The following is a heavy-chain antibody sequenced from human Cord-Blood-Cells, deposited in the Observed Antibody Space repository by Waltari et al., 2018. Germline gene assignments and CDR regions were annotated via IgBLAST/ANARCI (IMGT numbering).Heavy chain of an antibody. CDR1: GYTFTSYY. J-gene: IGHJ3*02. D-gene: IGHD2-15*01. CDR3: AREDLYCSGGSCYSGAFDI. V-gene: IGHV1-46*01. Sequence: QVQLVQSGAEVKKPGASVKVSCQASGYTFTSYYMHWVRQAPGQGLEWMGIINPSVGSTSYAQKCQGRVTMTRDTSTSTVYMELSSLRSEDTAVYYCAREDLYCSGGSCYSGAFDIWGQGTMVTVSS. CDR2: INPSVGST.